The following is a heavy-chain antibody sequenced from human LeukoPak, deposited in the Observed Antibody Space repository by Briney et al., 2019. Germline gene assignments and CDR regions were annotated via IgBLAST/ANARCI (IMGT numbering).Heavy chain of an antibody. CDR1: GGSISSGGYY. J-gene: IGHJ4*02. V-gene: IGHV4-31*03. CDR2: IYYSGST. D-gene: IGHD3-22*01. CDR3: ASRRGYYDSSDYYPFDY. Sequence: PSETLSLTCTVSGGSISSGGYYWSWIRQHPGKGLEWIGYIYYSGSTYYNPSLKSRVTISVDTSKNQFSLKLSSVTAADTAVYYCASRRGYYDSSDYYPFDYWGQGTLVTVSS.